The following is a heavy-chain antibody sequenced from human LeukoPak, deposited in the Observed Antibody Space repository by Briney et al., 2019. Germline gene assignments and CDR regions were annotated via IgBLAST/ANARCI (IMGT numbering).Heavy chain of an antibody. Sequence: GGSLRLSCAVSGFSVSGYWMTWVRQAPGKGLEWVSAISGSGGSTYYADSVKGRFTISRDNSKNTLYLQMNSLRAEDTAVYYCAKEATDYDFWSGYYTYYYYYYMDVWGKGTTVTVSS. V-gene: IGHV3-23*01. CDR3: AKEATDYDFWSGYYTYYYYYYMDV. J-gene: IGHJ6*03. D-gene: IGHD3-3*01. CDR2: ISGSGGST. CDR1: GFSVSGYW.